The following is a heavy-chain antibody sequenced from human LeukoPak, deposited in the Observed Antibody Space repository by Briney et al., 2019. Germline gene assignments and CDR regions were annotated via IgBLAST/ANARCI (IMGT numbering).Heavy chain of an antibody. D-gene: IGHD3-22*01. CDR2: IYGDNEK. V-gene: IGHV2-5*02. J-gene: IGHJ5*02. CDR3: AHFAYTSGSNSFDL. CDR1: GFSLATSREG. Sequence: ESGPMLVKPTQTLTLTCSVFGFSLATSREGVGWIRQPPGKGLEWLALIYGDNEKRYSPSLKTRLTITKDASKNQVVLTMTNMDPVDTGTYFCAHFAYTSGSNSFDLWGQGTLVSVSS.